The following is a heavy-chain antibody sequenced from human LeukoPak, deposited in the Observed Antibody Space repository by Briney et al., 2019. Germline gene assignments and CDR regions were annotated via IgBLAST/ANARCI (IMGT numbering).Heavy chain of an antibody. J-gene: IGHJ5*02. V-gene: IGHV1-69*04. Sequence: SVKVSCQASGGIFSSYAISWLRQAPGQGLEWMGRIIPILGIANYAQKFQGRVTITEGKSTGTAFIALDQLKSEGQAGEYLSRGMLSRDGNWFEPWGQGTLVTVSS. D-gene: IGHD2/OR15-2a*01. CDR3: SRGMLSRDGNWFEP. CDR2: IIPILGIA. CDR1: GGIFSSYA.